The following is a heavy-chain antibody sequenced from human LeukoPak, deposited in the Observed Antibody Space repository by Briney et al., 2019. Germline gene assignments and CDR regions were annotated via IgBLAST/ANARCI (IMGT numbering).Heavy chain of an antibody. Sequence: TGGSLRLSRAASGFSVSTNYMSWVRQAPGKGLEWVSVIHSGGNTFYADSVKGRFTISRDNSKETLYLQMNSLRVEDTAIYYCAREAPYPRIVGGGLRGFDYWGQGTLVTVSS. CDR3: AREAPYPRIVGGGLRGFDY. J-gene: IGHJ4*02. CDR1: GFSVSTNY. CDR2: IHSGGNT. D-gene: IGHD1-26*01. V-gene: IGHV3-53*01.